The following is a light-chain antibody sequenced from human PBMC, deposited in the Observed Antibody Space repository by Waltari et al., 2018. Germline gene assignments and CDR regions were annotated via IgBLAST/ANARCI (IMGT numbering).Light chain of an antibody. CDR3: QHYVNLPVT. J-gene: IGKJ1*01. CDR1: PGVSRA. V-gene: IGKV3-20*01. Sequence: EIVFTQSPGTLSFSQGGRATILCRASPGVSRALAWYQQKPGQAPRLLIYAASTRATVVPDRFSGSGSETDFSLTISRLDPEDFAVYYCQHYVNLPVTFGQGTKVEI. CDR2: AAS.